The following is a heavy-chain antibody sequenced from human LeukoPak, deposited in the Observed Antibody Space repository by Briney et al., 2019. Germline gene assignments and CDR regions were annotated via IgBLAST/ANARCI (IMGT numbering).Heavy chain of an antibody. CDR2: INPSGGST. D-gene: IGHD1-1*01. Sequence: ASVKVSCKASGYTFTSYYIHWVRQAPGQGLEWMGIINPSGGSTNYAQKFQGRVTMTRDTSTSTVYMELSSLRSEDTAMYYCAKWTTTYLDYWGQGTLVTVCS. J-gene: IGHJ4*02. CDR1: GYTFTSYY. V-gene: IGHV1-46*01. CDR3: AKWTTTYLDY.